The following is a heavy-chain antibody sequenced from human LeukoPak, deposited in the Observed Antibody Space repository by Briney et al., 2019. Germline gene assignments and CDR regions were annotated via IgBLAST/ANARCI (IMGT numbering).Heavy chain of an antibody. J-gene: IGHJ3*02. D-gene: IGHD2-21*02. V-gene: IGHV3-49*04. CDR1: GFTFGDYA. CDR2: IRSKAYGGTT. CDR3: TRDRGDYEGASDAFDI. Sequence: GSLRLSCTASGFTFGDYAMSWVRQAPGKGLEWVGFIRSKAYGGTTEYVASVKGRFTISRDDSKSIAYLQMNSLKTEDTAVYYCTRDRGDYEGASDAFDIWGQGTMVTVSS.